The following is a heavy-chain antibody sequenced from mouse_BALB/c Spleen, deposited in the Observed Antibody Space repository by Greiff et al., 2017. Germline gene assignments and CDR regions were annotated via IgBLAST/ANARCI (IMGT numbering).Heavy chain of an antibody. V-gene: IGHV1-87*01. J-gene: IGHJ2*01. CDR1: GYTFTSYW. Sequence: VKLQESGAELARPGASVKLSCKASGYTFTSYWMQWVKQRPGQGLEWIGAIYPGDGDTRYTQKFKGKATLTADKSSSTAYMQLSSLASEDSAVYYCARDGSSWYFDYWGQGTTLTVSS. CDR3: ARDGSSWYFDY. CDR2: IYPGDGDT. D-gene: IGHD1-1*01.